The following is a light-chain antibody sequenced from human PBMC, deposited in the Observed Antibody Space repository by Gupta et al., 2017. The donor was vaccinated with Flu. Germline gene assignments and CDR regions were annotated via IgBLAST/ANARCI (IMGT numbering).Light chain of an antibody. Sequence: DIQMTQSPSTLSASVGDRVTITCRASQSISSWLAWYQQKAGKAPKLLIYQASSLESEVPSRFSGSGSGTEFTLTISSLQPDDFATYYCQQYNNYWTFGQGTKVEIK. CDR2: QAS. CDR3: QQYNNYWT. CDR1: QSISSW. J-gene: IGKJ1*01. V-gene: IGKV1-5*03.